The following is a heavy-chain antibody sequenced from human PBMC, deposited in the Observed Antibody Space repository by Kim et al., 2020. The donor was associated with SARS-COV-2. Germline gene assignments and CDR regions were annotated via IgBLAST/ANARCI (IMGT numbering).Heavy chain of an antibody. V-gene: IGHV5-51*01. J-gene: IGHJ5*02. Sequence: GESLKISCKASGYNFSSYWIGWVRQKPGEGLEWMGIIYPGDSDTRYSPSFQGQVTISADNSITTAYLYLSSLTASDTAMYYCARRRCGSTTCYFDPWGQGNLVAVSS. CDR1: GYNFSSYW. CDR2: IYPGDSDT. CDR3: ARRRCGSTTCYFDP. D-gene: IGHD2-2*01.